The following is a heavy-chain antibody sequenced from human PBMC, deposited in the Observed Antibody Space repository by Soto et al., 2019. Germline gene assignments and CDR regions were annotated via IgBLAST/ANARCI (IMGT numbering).Heavy chain of an antibody. J-gene: IGHJ6*02. CDR2: ISYDGSNK. CDR3: AKEYPSGMDV. CDR1: GFTFSSYG. V-gene: IGHV3-30*18. Sequence: QVQLVESGGGVVQPGRSLRLSCAASGFTFSSYGMHWVRQAPGKGLEWVAVISYDGSNKYYADSVKGRFTISRDNSKNTRYLQMNSLRAEDTAVYYCAKEYPSGMDVWGQGTTVTVSS.